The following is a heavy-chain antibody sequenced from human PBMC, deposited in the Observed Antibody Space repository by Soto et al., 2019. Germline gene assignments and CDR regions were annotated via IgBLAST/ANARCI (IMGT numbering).Heavy chain of an antibody. V-gene: IGHV4-31*03. Sequence: QVQRQESGPGLVKPSQNLSLTCTVSGGSISSGGYYWSWIRQHPGKGLEWIGYIYYSGSTYYNPSLKSRVTISVDTSKNQFSLKLSSVTAADTAVYYCARGGRRSPGMDVWGQGTTVTVSS. CDR2: IYYSGST. J-gene: IGHJ6*02. CDR1: GGSISSGGYY. CDR3: ARGGRRSPGMDV.